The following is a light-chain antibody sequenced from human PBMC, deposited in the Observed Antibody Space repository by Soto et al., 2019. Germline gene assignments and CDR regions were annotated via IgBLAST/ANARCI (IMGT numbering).Light chain of an antibody. Sequence: DIQMTQSPSTLSASIGDRVTITCRASQTISNWLAWYQQKPGKPPRLLIYDASRSQTGVPSRFSVIGSGTEFTLTITILQPDDVATYYCQHYNSHSAHAFGGGSKVELK. V-gene: IGKV1-5*01. CDR2: DAS. J-gene: IGKJ4*01. CDR3: QHYNSHSAHA. CDR1: QTISNW.